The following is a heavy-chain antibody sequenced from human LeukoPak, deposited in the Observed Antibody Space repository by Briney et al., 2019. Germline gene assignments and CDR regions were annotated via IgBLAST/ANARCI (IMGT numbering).Heavy chain of an antibody. Sequence: GGSLRLSCAVSGFTFSNAWMRWVRQVPGKGPEWVGRIKSKTDGGTTDYAAPVKGRFTISRDDSKNTLYLQMNSLKTEDTAVYYCTTDSYCSSTSCKYYYYYGMDVWGQGTTVTVSS. D-gene: IGHD2-2*01. V-gene: IGHV3-15*01. J-gene: IGHJ6*02. CDR3: TTDSYCSSTSCKYYYYYGMDV. CDR2: IKSKTDGGTT. CDR1: GFTFSNAW.